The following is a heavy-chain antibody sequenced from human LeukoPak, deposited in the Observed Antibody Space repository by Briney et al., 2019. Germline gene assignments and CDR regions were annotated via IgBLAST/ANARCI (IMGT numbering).Heavy chain of an antibody. V-gene: IGHV3-23*01. CDR1: GFTFSTYV. CDR2: IGTSGATT. Sequence: PGGSLRLSCVTSGFTFSTYVMSWVRKFPGKGLEWLSSIGTSGATTTYADSVKGRFTISRDNSGNTLYLQMNSLRVEDTAEYYCARIERCDYWGQGTLVTVSS. J-gene: IGHJ4*02. CDR3: ARIERCDY.